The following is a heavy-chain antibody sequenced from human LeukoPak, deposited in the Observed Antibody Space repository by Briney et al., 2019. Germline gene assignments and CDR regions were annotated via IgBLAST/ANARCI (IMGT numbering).Heavy chain of an antibody. CDR2: IWYDRSNK. CDR3: AKATCSGASCFSDSRDAFDL. V-gene: IGHV3-33*06. CDR1: GIIFSDFG. D-gene: IGHD2-15*01. Sequence: AGSLRLSCAASGIIFSDFGMHWVPQAPGKELEWMAIIWYDRSNKYYADSVMGRFTISRDNSQNTMYLQMNSLRAEDTAVYYCAKATCSGASCFSDSRDAFDLWGQGTMVTVSS. J-gene: IGHJ3*01.